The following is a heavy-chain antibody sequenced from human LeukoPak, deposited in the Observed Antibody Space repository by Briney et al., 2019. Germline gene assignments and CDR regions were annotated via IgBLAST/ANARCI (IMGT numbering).Heavy chain of an antibody. J-gene: IGHJ6*02. CDR1: GFTFSSYA. V-gene: IGHV3-23*01. D-gene: IGHD4-17*01. CDR2: ISGSGGST. Sequence: PGGSLRLSCAASGFTFSSYAMSWVRQAPGKGLEWVSAISGSGGSTYYADSVKGRFTISRDNSKNTLYLQMNSLRAEDTAVYYCAKDTAYGDYLAYYYYGMDVWGQGTTVTVSS. CDR3: AKDTAYGDYLAYYYYGMDV.